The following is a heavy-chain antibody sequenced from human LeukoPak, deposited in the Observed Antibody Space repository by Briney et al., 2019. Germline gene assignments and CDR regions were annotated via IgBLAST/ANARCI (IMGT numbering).Heavy chain of an antibody. CDR3: ARAPGEYYDSSGYYREYFHH. CDR2: INPRVGNT. V-gene: IGHV1-46*01. D-gene: IGHD3-22*01. Sequence: ASVKVSCKASGYTFTGYFMHWVRQAPGQGLEWMGMINPRVGNTNYAQKLQGRVTMTTDTSTSTAYMELRSLRSDDTAVYYCARAPGEYYDSSGYYREYFHHWGQGALVTVSS. CDR1: GYTFTGYF. J-gene: IGHJ1*01.